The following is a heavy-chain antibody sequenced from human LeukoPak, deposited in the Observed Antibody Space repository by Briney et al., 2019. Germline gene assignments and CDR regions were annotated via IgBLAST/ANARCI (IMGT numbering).Heavy chain of an antibody. CDR1: GFTFSNYA. CDR2: ISGSGGST. CDR3: ARAMVQSIGYFDY. Sequence: PGGSLRLSCAASGFTFSNYAMSWVRQAPGKGLEWVSGISGSGGSTYYADSVKGRFTISRDNSKNTLYLQMNSLRAEDTAVYYCARAMVQSIGYFDYWGQGTLVTVSS. V-gene: IGHV3-23*01. J-gene: IGHJ4*02. D-gene: IGHD2-8*01.